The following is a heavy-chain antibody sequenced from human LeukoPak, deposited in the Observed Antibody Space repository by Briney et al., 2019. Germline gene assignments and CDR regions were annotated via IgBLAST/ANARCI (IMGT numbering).Heavy chain of an antibody. J-gene: IGHJ3*02. V-gene: IGHV3-23*01. CDR2: ISGSGGST. D-gene: IGHD3-22*01. Sequence: GGSLRLSCAASGFTFSSYAMSWVRQAPGKGLEWVSAISGSGGSTYYADSEKGRFTISRDNSKDTLYLQMNSLRAEDTAVYYCAASPYYYDSSGYSHDAFDIWGQGTMVTVSS. CDR3: AASPYYYDSSGYSHDAFDI. CDR1: GFTFSSYA.